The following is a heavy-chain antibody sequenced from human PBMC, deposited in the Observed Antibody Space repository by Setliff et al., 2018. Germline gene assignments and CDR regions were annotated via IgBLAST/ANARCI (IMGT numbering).Heavy chain of an antibody. CDR3: AREVDKPRQDSDAFDI. CDR2: IYYSGNT. Sequence: NPSETLSLTCTVSGGSISSDNYFWSWIRQHPEKGLEWIAYIYYSGNTYYNPSLQSRATISVDTSKNQFSLKLNSVTAADTAVYFCAREVDKPRQDSDAFDIWGQGTMVTVSS. V-gene: IGHV4-31*03. J-gene: IGHJ3*02. D-gene: IGHD6-6*01. CDR1: GGSISSDNYF.